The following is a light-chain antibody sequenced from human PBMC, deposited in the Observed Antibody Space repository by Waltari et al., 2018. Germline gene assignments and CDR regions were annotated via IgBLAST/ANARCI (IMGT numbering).Light chain of an antibody. V-gene: IGLV4-69*01. Sequence: QLVLTQSPSASASLGASVKLTCTLSSGHSSNVVAWHQQQPEKGPRYLMKVNSDGSHSKGDDITDRFSGSSSGAERYLTISSRQSEDEADYYCQTGGHGTWVFGGGTKLTVL. CDR1: SGHSSNV. J-gene: IGLJ3*02. CDR2: VNSDGSH. CDR3: QTGGHGTWV.